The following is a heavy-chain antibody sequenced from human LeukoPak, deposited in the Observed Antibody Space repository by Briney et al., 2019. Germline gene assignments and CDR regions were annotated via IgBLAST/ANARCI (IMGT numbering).Heavy chain of an antibody. V-gene: IGHV3-15*01. Sequence: GSLRLSCAASGFTFCNAWMSWVRQAPGKGLEWVGRIKSKTDGGTTDYAAPVKGRFTISRDDSKNTLYLQMNSLKTEDTAVYYCTTGLFSSGWYEDYWGQGTLVTVSS. CDR1: GFTFCNAW. J-gene: IGHJ4*02. CDR3: TTGLFSSGWYEDY. D-gene: IGHD6-19*01. CDR2: IKSKTDGGTT.